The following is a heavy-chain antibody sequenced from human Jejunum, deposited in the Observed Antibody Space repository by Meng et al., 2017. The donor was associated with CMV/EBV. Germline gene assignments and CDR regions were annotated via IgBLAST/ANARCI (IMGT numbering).Heavy chain of an antibody. D-gene: IGHD6-25*01. V-gene: IGHV3-30-3*02. CDR1: GFTFRSYA. J-gene: IGHJ6*02. Sequence: GFTFRSYAIRWVRQAPGKGLEWVALISYDGSDKYHADSVQGRFNNSRDNSQNTLYLEMNSLRAEDTAVYYCAKDPSGSYYHYGMDFWGQGTTVTVSS. CDR2: ISYDGSDK. CDR3: AKDPSGSYYHYGMDF.